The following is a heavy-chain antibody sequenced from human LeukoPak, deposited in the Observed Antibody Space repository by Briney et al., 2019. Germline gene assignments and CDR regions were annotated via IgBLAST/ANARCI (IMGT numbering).Heavy chain of an antibody. J-gene: IGHJ2*01. CDR3: ARDYLDWYFDL. CDR1: GFTFSSYG. V-gene: IGHV3-33*01. CDR2: IWYDGSNK. Sequence: GRSLRLSCAASGFTFSSYGMQWVRQAPGKGLEWVAVIWYDGSNKYYADSVKGRFTISRDNSKNTLYLQMNSLRAEDTAVYYCARDYLDWYFDLWGRGTLVTVSS.